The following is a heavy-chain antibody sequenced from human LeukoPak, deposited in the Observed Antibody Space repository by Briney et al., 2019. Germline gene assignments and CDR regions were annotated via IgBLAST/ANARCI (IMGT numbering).Heavy chain of an antibody. J-gene: IGHJ5*02. CDR3: ARDVYYYDSSPNRGGFDP. V-gene: IGHV1-2*02. CDR1: GYTFTGYY. D-gene: IGHD3-22*01. CDR2: INPNSGGT. Sequence: ASVKVSCKASGYTFTGYYMHWVRQAPGQGLEWMGWINPNSGGTNYAQKFQGRVTMTRGTSISTAYMELSRLRSDDTAVYYCARDVYYYDSSPNRGGFDPWGQGTLVTVSS.